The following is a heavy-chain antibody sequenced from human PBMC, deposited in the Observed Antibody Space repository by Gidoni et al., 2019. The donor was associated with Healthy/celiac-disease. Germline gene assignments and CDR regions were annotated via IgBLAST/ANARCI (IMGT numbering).Heavy chain of an antibody. CDR3: AREGGVQGSTSLGGFDP. V-gene: IGHV4-34*01. Sequence: QVQLQQWGAGLLKPSETLSLTCAVYGGSFSGYDWSWIRQPPGKGLEWIGEINHSGSTNYNPSLKSRVTISVDTAKNQCFLKLSYGTGADTAVYYCAREGGVQGSTSLGGFDPWGQGTLVTVSS. D-gene: IGHD2-2*01. CDR1: GGSFSGYD. J-gene: IGHJ5*02. CDR2: INHSGST.